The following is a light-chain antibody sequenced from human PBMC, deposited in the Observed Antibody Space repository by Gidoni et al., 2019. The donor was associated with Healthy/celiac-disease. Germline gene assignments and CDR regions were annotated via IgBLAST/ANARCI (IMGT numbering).Light chain of an antibody. V-gene: IGKV3-20*01. CDR1: QSVSSSY. CDR2: GAS. Sequence: IVLTQSPGTLSLSLGERATLSCRASQSVSSSYLAWYQQKPGQAPRLLIYGASSRATGIPDRFSGSGSGTDFTLTISRLEPEDFAVYYCQQYGSSWTFGQGTKVEIK. J-gene: IGKJ1*01. CDR3: QQYGSSWT.